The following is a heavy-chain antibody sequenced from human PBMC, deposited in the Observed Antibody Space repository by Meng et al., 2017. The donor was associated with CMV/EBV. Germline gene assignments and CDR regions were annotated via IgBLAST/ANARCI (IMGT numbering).Heavy chain of an antibody. J-gene: IGHJ4*02. Sequence: KISCAASGFTFSSYAISWVRQAPGQGLEWMGGIIPIFGTANYAQKFQGRVTITTDESTSTAYMELSSLRSEDTAVYYCAGDVLGYCSGGSCYGLDYWGQGTLVTVSS. CDR2: IIPIFGTA. D-gene: IGHD2-15*01. V-gene: IGHV1-69*05. CDR1: GFTFSSYA. CDR3: AGDVLGYCSGGSCYGLDY.